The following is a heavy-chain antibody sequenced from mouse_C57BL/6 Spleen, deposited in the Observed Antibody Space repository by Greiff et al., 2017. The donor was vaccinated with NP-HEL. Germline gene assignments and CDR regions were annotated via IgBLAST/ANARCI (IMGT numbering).Heavy chain of an antibody. V-gene: IGHV5-17*01. CDR3: TRDYGTLDY. J-gene: IGHJ4*01. Sequence: EVQLQQSGGGLVKPGGSLKLSCAASGFTFSDYGMHWVRQAPEKGLEWIAYISSGSSTIYYADTVKGRSTISRDNAKNTLFLQMTSLRSEDTAMYYCTRDYGTLDYWGQGSSVTVSS. CDR1: GFTFSDYG. CDR2: ISSGSSTI. D-gene: IGHD2-1*01.